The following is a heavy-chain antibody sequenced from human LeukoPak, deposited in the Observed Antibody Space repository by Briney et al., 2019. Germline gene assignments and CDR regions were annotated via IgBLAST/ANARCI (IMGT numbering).Heavy chain of an antibody. CDR1: GGTFSSYA. CDR3: ARVVGLTGYSSTWYSGYYYYMDV. J-gene: IGHJ6*03. Sequence: LRASVKVSCKASGGTFSSYAISWVRQAPGQGLEWMGGIIPIFGTANYAQKFQDRVTITADKSTSTAYMELSSLRSEDTAVYYCARVVGLTGYSSTWYSGYYYYMDVWGKGTTVTVSS. V-gene: IGHV1-69*06. D-gene: IGHD6-13*01. CDR2: IIPIFGTA.